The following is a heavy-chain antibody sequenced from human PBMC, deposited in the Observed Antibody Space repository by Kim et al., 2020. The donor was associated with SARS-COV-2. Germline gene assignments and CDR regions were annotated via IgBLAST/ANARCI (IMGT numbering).Heavy chain of an antibody. J-gene: IGHJ4*02. CDR1: GYTFSDHY. D-gene: IGHD2-2*01. CDR2: INCKSGDT. Sequence: ASVKVSCKASGYTFSDHYIQWVRQAPGQGLEWMGWINCKSGDTNYAQKFQGRVTMTRDTSMNTAYMDLSSLRSDDTAVYYCGRDPEDPTPADFWGPGTLVTVSS. CDR3: GRDPEDPTPADF. V-gene: IGHV1-2*02.